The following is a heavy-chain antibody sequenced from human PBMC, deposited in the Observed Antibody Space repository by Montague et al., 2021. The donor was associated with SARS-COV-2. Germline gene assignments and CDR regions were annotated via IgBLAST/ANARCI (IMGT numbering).Heavy chain of an antibody. V-gene: IGHV4-34*01. D-gene: IGHD5-12*01. CDR1: GGSLSGYY. Sequence: SETLSLTCAVYGGSLSGYYWSWIRQHPEKGLEWIGEINHSANTKYNPSLKSPVTISIDTSKNQFSLKMTSVTAADTAVYYCARDGADYSFAYYHEMDVWGQGIAVTVSS. J-gene: IGHJ6*02. CDR3: ARDGADYSFAYYHEMDV. CDR2: INHSANT.